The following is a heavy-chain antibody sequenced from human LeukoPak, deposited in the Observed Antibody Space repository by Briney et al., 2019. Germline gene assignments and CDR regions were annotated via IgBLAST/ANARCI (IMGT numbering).Heavy chain of an antibody. CDR1: GYTFTSNY. V-gene: IGHV1-69*13. CDR3: ARPQGDSSGYLYYYYGMDV. CDR2: IIPIFGTA. D-gene: IGHD3-22*01. Sequence: SVKVSCKASGYTFTSNYIHWVRQAPGQGLEWMGGIIPIFGTANYAQKFQGRVTITADESTSTAYMELSSLRSEDTAVYYRARPQGDSSGYLYYYYGMDVWGQGTTVTVSS. J-gene: IGHJ6*02.